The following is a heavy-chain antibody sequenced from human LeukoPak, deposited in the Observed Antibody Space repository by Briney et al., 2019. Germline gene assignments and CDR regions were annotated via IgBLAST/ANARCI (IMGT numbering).Heavy chain of an antibody. Sequence: SVTVSCTASGGTFSSYAISWVRQAPGQGLEWMGGIIPIFGTANYAQKFQGRVTITADESTSTAYMELSSLRSEDTAVYYCARAAYYYGSGSYAGGDYFDYWGQGTLVTVSS. CDR1: GGTFSSYA. V-gene: IGHV1-69*13. CDR2: IIPIFGTA. J-gene: IGHJ4*02. D-gene: IGHD3-10*01. CDR3: ARAAYYYGSGSYAGGDYFDY.